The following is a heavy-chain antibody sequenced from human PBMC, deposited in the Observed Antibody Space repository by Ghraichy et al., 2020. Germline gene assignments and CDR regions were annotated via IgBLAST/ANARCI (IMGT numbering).Heavy chain of an antibody. CDR3: ARDYYGA. CDR2: TSGGGGST. D-gene: IGHD3-22*01. J-gene: IGHJ5*02. V-gene: IGHV3-23*01. CDR1: GFTFSTYA. Sequence: LSLTCAASGFTFSTYAMTWVRQAPGKGLEWVSATSGGGGSTYYADSVKGRFTISRDNSKNTLYLQMNSLRAEDTAVYYCARDYYGAWGQGTLVTVSS.